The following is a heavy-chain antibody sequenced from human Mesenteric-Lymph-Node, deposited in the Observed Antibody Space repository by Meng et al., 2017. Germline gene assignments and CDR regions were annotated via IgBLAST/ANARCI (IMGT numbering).Heavy chain of an antibody. J-gene: IGHJ6*02. D-gene: IGHD6-13*01. CDR2: ISAYNGNT. CDR1: GYTFTSYG. Sequence: ASVKVSCKASGYTFTSYGISWVRQAPGQGLEWMGWISAYNGNTNYAQKLQGRVTMTTDTSTSTAYMELRSLRSDDTAVYYCARVNIGQQQLVRYYYYGMDVWGQGTTVTVSS. CDR3: ARVNIGQQQLVRYYYYGMDV. V-gene: IGHV1-18*01.